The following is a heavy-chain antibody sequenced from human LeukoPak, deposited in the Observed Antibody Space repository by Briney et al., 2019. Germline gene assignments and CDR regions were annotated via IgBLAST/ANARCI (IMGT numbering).Heavy chain of an antibody. CDR1: GGSINSNYW. CDR3: ARHYDLWSGYNY. V-gene: IGHV4-4*02. CDR2: IYHTGSV. Sequence: MASGTLSLTCAVSGGSINSNYWWTWVRQSPGKGLEWIGEIYHTGSVNYNLSLESRVTISRDRSKNQFSLMLRSVTAADTAVYYCARHYDLWSGYNYWGQGLLVTVSS. D-gene: IGHD3-3*01. J-gene: IGHJ4*02.